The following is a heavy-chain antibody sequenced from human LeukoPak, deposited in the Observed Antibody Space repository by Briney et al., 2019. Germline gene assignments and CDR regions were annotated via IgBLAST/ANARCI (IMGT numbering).Heavy chain of an antibody. Sequence: SETLSLTCTVSGDSISSFYWSWIRQPAGKGLEWIGRIHPSGITNYNPSLESRVTMSADTSKNQFSLKLSSVTAADTAVYFCARDIDGGSKDWFDSWGQGALVTVSS. J-gene: IGHJ5*01. CDR3: ARDIDGGSKDWFDS. CDR1: GDSISSFY. D-gene: IGHD2-15*01. V-gene: IGHV4-4*07. CDR2: IHPSGIT.